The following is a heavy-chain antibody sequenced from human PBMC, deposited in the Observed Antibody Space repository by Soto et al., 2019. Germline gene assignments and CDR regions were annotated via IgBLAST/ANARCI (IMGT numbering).Heavy chain of an antibody. V-gene: IGHV6-1*01. D-gene: IGHD3-9*01. CDR3: ARDHTFYDILSGFSGKRFDP. Sequence: SQTLSLTCAISGDSVSSNSAAWSWIRQSPSRGLEWLGRTYYRSRWYNDYAVSVKSRITINPDTSKNQFSLQLNSVTPEDTAVYYCARDHTFYDILSGFSGKRFDPWGQGALVTVSS. CDR1: GDSVSSNSAA. CDR2: TYYRSRWYN. J-gene: IGHJ5*02.